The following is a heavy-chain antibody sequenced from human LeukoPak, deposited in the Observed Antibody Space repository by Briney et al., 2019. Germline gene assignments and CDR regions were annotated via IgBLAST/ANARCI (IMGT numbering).Heavy chain of an antibody. J-gene: IGHJ4*02. V-gene: IGHV1-18*04. Sequence: ASVKVSCKASGYTFTGYYMHWVRQAPGQGLEWMGWISAYTGNTNYAQKLQGRVTMTTDTSTSTAYMELRSLRSDDTAVYYCARVVRGVGDYFDYWGQGTLVTVSS. CDR1: GYTFTGYY. D-gene: IGHD3-10*01. CDR3: ARVVRGVGDYFDY. CDR2: ISAYTGNT.